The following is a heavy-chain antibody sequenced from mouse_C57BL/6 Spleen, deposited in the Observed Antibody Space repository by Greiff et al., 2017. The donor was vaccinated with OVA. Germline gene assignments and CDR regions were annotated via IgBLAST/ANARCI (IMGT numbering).Heavy chain of an antibody. CDR1: GYTFTSYW. V-gene: IGHV1-69*01. Sequence: QVQLQQPGAELVMPGASVKLSCKASGYTFTSYWMHWVKQRPGQGLEWIGEIDPSDSYTNYNQKFKGKSTLTVDKSSSTAYMQLSSLTSEDSAVYYCARWGLPYYSNYGGPWFAYWGQGTLVTVSA. CDR3: ARWGLPYYSNYGGPWFAY. D-gene: IGHD2-5*01. CDR2: IDPSDSYT. J-gene: IGHJ3*01.